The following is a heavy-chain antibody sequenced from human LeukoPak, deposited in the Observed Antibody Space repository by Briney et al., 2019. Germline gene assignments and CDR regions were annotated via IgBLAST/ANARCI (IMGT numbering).Heavy chain of an antibody. V-gene: IGHV3-33*01. D-gene: IGHD3-16*01. CDR3: ARGLYYDYVWGSYPDY. CDR1: GFTFSSYG. J-gene: IGHJ4*02. CDR2: IWYDGSNK. Sequence: GRSLRLSCAASGFTFSSYGMRWVRQAPGKGLEWVAVIWYDGSNKYYADSVKGRFTISRDNSKNTLYLQMNSLRAEDTAVYYCARGLYYDYVWGSYPDYWGQGTLVTVSS.